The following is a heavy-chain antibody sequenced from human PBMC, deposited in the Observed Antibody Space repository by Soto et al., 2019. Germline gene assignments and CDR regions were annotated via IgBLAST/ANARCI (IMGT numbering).Heavy chain of an antibody. D-gene: IGHD4-17*01. J-gene: IGHJ5*02. CDR2: IYYSGST. CDR1: GGSISSSSYY. CDR3: ARRVRYGEFDP. V-gene: IGHV4-39*01. Sequence: TSETLSLTCTVSGGSISSSSYYWGWIRQPPGKGLEWIGSIYYSGSTYYNPSLKSRVTISVDTSKNQFSLKLSSVTAADTAVYYCARRVRYGEFDPWGQGTLVTVSS.